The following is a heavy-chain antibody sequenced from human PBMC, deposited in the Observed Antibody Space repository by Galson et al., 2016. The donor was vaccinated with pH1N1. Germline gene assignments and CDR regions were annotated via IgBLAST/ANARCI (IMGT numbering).Heavy chain of an antibody. CDR1: GGTFSSYA. V-gene: IGHV1-69*13. D-gene: IGHD2-15*01. Sequence: SVKVSCKAFGGTFSSYAITWVRQAPGQGLEWMGGVIPVFGTTNYAPKFQGRVTITAGESMSTAYMERSSLKSEDTAVYYCARGEGCCSGNNFYCAFEIWGQGTMVTVPS. CDR2: VIPVFGTT. CDR3: ARGEGCCSGNNFYCAFEI. J-gene: IGHJ3*02.